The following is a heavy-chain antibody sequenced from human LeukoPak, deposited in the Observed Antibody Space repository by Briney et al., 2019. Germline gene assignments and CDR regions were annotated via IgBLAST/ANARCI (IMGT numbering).Heavy chain of an antibody. D-gene: IGHD1-26*01. CDR2: INTDGSST. CDR1: GFTFSSYW. Sequence: GGSLRLSCAASGFTFSSYWMHWVRQAPGKGLVWVSRINTDGSSTSYADSVKGRFTISRDNAKNTLYLQMNSLRAEDTAVYYCARSEWELLGDYWGQGALVTVSS. V-gene: IGHV3-74*01. CDR3: ARSEWELLGDY. J-gene: IGHJ4*02.